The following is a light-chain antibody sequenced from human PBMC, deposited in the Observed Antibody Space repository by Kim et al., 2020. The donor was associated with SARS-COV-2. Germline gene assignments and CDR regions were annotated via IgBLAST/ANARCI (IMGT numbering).Light chain of an antibody. Sequence: GQRVTISCSGSSSNIGSNYVAWYQQLPGTAPRLLIYENNQRPSEVPDRFSGSKSGTSASLAISGLRSEDEADYYCAAWDDSLSGKVFGGGTQLTVL. J-gene: IGLJ2*01. CDR1: SSNIGSNY. CDR2: ENN. V-gene: IGLV1-47*01. CDR3: AAWDDSLSGKV.